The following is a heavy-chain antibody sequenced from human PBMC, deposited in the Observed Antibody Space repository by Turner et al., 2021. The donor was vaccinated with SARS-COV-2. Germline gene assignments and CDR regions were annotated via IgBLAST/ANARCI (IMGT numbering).Heavy chain of an antibody. CDR2: ISYDGSNK. CDR3: ARDRIIWDRGVYYYYGMDV. Sequence: QVQLVASGGGVVQPGRSLRLPCAASGFTFSNYAMHWVRQAQGKGLEWVAVISYDGSNKYYADSVKGRFTITRDNSKNTLYLQMNSLRAEETAVYYCARDRIIWDRGVYYYYGMDVWGQGTTVTVSS. V-gene: IGHV3-30-3*01. D-gene: IGHD1-26*01. CDR1: GFTFSNYA. J-gene: IGHJ6*02.